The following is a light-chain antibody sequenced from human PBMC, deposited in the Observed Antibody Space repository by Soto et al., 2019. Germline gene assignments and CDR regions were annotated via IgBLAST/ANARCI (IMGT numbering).Light chain of an antibody. J-gene: IGKJ1*01. V-gene: IGKV1-5*01. CDR3: QQYNSYPWT. CDR1: QSISSW. Sequence: DIQMTKSHSTLSASVGDRVTITCRASQSISSWLAWYQQKPGKAPKLLIYDASSLESGVPSRFSGSGSGTEFTLTISSLQPDDFATYYCQQYNSYPWTFGQGTKVDIK. CDR2: DAS.